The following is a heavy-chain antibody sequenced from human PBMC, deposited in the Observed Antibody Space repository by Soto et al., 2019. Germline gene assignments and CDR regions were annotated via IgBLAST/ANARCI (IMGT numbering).Heavy chain of an antibody. V-gene: IGHV6-1*01. J-gene: IGHJ6*02. CDR2: TYYRSKWYN. D-gene: IGHD6-6*01. CDR3: ARDIADRYAEIGMDV. Sequence: PSQTLSLTCAISGDSVSSNSAAWNWIRQSPSRGLEWLGRTYYRSKWYNDYALPVKSRITINPDTSKNQFSLHLNSVTPEDTAVYYCARDIADRYAEIGMDVWGQGTTVTVSS. CDR1: GDSVSSNSAA.